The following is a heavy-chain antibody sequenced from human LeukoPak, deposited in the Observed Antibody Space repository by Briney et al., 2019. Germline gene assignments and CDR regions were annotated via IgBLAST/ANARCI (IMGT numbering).Heavy chain of an antibody. Sequence: GGSLRLSCAASRFTFSNYAMTWVRQAPGQGLEWVSAISGSGGRTYYADSLKGRFTISRDNSKNTLYLQLNSLRAEDTAVYYCARDSTYYYDSGSSGPHYFDNWGQGTLVTVSS. J-gene: IGHJ4*02. CDR3: ARDSTYYYDSGSSGPHYFDN. CDR2: ISGSGGRT. V-gene: IGHV3-23*01. D-gene: IGHD3-10*01. CDR1: RFTFSNYA.